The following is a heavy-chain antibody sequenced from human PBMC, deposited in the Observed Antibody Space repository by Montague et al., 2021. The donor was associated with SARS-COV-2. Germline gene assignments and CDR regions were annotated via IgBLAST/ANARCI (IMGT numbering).Heavy chain of an antibody. CDR3: ARGSGWMGNAFDI. CDR1: GGSISSYY. Sequence: SETLSLTCTASGGSISSYYWSWIPQPPGKGLEWIGYIYYSGSTNYNPSLKSRVTISVETSKNQFSLKLSSVTAADTAVYYCARGSGWMGNAFDIWGQGTMVTVSS. CDR2: IYYSGST. V-gene: IGHV4-59*01. J-gene: IGHJ3*02. D-gene: IGHD6-19*01.